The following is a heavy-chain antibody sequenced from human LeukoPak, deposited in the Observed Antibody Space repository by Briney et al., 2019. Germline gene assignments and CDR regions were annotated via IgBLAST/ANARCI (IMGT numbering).Heavy chain of an antibody. V-gene: IGHV3-48*01. CDR3: AREWDI. CDR2: ISSRSTNV. CDR1: GFSFSDYG. Sequence: GGSLRLSCVASGFSFSDYGMNWVRQPPGKGLEWLSHISSRSTNVYYRDSVKGRLTISRDNAQNLLYLQMNSLRVEDPAVYYCAREWDIWGQGTMVAVSS. J-gene: IGHJ3*02.